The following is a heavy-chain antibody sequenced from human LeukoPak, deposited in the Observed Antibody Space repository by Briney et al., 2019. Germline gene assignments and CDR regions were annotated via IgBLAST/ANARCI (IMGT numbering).Heavy chain of an antibody. Sequence: SETLSLTCSVSNGAVKNYYWTWIRQPPGQGLEGIGNFLYSGTTTYRASLDSRLIISVDNSKKTVSLRLFSVTAADTAVYYCGTLVYSERRYHFDTWGKGTMVTVSS. CDR1: NGAVKNYY. V-gene: IGHV4-59*02. CDR2: FLYSGTT. CDR3: GTLVYSERRYHFDT. J-gene: IGHJ4*02. D-gene: IGHD1-26*01.